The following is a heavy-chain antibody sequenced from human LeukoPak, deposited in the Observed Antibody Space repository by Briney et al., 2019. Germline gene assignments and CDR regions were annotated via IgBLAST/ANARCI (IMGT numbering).Heavy chain of an antibody. J-gene: IGHJ4*02. V-gene: IGHV4-34*01. D-gene: IGHD4-11*01. Sequence: PSETLSLTCAVYGGSFSGYYWSWIRQTPGKGLEWIGEINHSGSTNYNPSLKSRVTISVDTSKNQFSLKLSSVTAADTAVYYCARGRLPDYWGQGTLVTVSS. CDR1: GGSFSGYY. CDR3: ARGRLPDY. CDR2: INHSGST.